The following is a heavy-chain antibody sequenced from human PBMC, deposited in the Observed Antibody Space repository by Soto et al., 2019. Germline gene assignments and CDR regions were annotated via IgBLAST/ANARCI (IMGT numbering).Heavy chain of an antibody. D-gene: IGHD3-22*01. Sequence: GASVKVSCKASGFTFTSSAVQWVRQARGQRLEWIGWIVVGSGNTNYAQKFQERVTITRDMSTSTAYMELSSLRSEDTAVYYCAARGGGFTMIDAFDIWGQGTMVTVSS. CDR2: IVVGSGNT. CDR1: GFTFTSSA. J-gene: IGHJ3*02. V-gene: IGHV1-58*01. CDR3: AARGGGFTMIDAFDI.